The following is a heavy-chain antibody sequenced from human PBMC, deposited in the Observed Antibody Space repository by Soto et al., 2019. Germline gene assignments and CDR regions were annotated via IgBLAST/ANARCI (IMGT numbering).Heavy chain of an antibody. CDR2: IYPGDSDT. CDR1: GYSFTSYW. V-gene: IGHV5-51*01. Sequence: GESLKISCKGSGYSFTSYWIGWVRQMPGKGLEWMGIIYPGDSDTRYSPSFQGQVTISADKSISTAYLQWSSLKASDTAMYYCARTVRRITMIVVVPNDAFDIWGQGTMVTVSS. D-gene: IGHD3-22*01. J-gene: IGHJ3*02. CDR3: ARTVRRITMIVVVPNDAFDI.